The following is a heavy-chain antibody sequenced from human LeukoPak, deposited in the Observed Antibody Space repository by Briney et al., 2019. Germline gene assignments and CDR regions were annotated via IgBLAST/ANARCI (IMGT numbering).Heavy chain of an antibody. V-gene: IGHV4-30-2*01. CDR1: GGSISSGGYS. D-gene: IGHD7-27*01. Sequence: SQTLSLTSAVSGGSISSGGYSWSWIRQPPGKGLEWIGYIYHSGSTYYNPSLKSRVTISVDRSKNQFSLKLSSVTAADTAVYYCARAGDLNRWYFDLWGRGTLVTVSS. CDR2: IYHSGST. CDR3: ARAGDLNRWYFDL. J-gene: IGHJ2*01.